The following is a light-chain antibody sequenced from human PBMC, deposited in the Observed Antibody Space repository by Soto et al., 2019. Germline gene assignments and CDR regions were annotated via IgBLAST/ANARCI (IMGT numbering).Light chain of an antibody. CDR2: DVN. CDR1: SSDVGYYNY. J-gene: IGLJ1*01. Sequence: QSVLTQPASVSGSPGQSIAISCTGTSSDVGYYNYVSWYQQHPGKAPNVMIYDVNNRPSGVPDRFSGSKSGTSASLAITGLQAEDEADYYCQSYDSSLSGYVFGTGTKVTVL. V-gene: IGLV2-14*01. CDR3: QSYDSSLSGYV.